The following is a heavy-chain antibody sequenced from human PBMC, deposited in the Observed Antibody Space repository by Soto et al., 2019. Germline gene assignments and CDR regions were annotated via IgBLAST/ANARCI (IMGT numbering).Heavy chain of an antibody. J-gene: IGHJ4*02. CDR2: IYWDDDK. Sequence: ESGPTLVNPTQTLTLTCTFSGFSLSTSGVGVGWIRQPPGKALEWLALIYWDDDKRYSPSLKSRLTITKDTSKNQVVLTMTNMDPVDTATYYCAHLYYDILTGPSPFDYWGQGTLVTVSS. CDR3: AHLYYDILTGPSPFDY. V-gene: IGHV2-5*02. D-gene: IGHD3-9*01. CDR1: GFSLSTSGVG.